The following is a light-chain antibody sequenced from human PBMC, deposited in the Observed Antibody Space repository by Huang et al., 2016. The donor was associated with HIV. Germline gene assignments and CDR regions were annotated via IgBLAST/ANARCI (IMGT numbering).Light chain of an antibody. J-gene: IGKJ4*01. V-gene: IGKV3-11*01. CDR2: DAS. Sequence: IVLTQSPATLSTYLGENLTLSCRASQPVADHMAWYQQRTGQAPRLLIYDASFRAGGISDKFTGIGSGTYFTLSITSLEPEDVAVYYCQQRSQWLSFGGGTKV. CDR3: QQRSQWLS. CDR1: QPVADH.